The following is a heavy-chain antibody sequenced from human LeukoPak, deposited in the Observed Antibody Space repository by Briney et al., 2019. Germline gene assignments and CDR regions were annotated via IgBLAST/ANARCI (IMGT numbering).Heavy chain of an antibody. D-gene: IGHD2-2*01. Sequence: GGSLRLSCAASGFTVSSNYMSWVRQAPGKGLEWVSVIYSGGSTYYADSVKGRFTISRDNSKNTLYLQMNSLRAEDTAVYYCARETSSLGYYMDVWGKGTTVTISS. CDR3: ARETSSLGYYMDV. J-gene: IGHJ6*03. CDR1: GFTVSSNY. CDR2: IYSGGST. V-gene: IGHV3-66*01.